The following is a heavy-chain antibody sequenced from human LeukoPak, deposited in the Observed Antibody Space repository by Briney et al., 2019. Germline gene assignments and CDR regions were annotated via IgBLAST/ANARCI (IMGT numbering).Heavy chain of an antibody. J-gene: IGHJ3*02. Sequence: PSETLSLTCTVSGDSLSSYYWRSIRQPPGKGLEWIGYIYYSGSTNYNPSLKRRTTISVDTSKNQSSLKLSSVTAADTAVYYCARESGFRGDAFDIWGQGTMVIVSS. CDR1: GDSLSSYY. CDR2: IYYSGST. D-gene: IGHD3-10*01. V-gene: IGHV4-59*01. CDR3: ARESGFRGDAFDI.